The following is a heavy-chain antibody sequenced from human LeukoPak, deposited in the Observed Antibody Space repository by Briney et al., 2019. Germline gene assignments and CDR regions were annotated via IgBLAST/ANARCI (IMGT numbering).Heavy chain of an antibody. Sequence: SGGSLRLSCAASGFTFSSYGMHWARQAPGKGLEWVAVIWYDGSNKYYADSVKGRFTISRDNSKNTLYLQMNSLRAEDTAVYYCARGSSWLNGNLGTVDYWGQGTLVTVSS. CDR2: IWYDGSNK. D-gene: IGHD3-22*01. CDR3: ARGSSWLNGNLGTVDY. J-gene: IGHJ4*02. V-gene: IGHV3-33*01. CDR1: GFTFSSYG.